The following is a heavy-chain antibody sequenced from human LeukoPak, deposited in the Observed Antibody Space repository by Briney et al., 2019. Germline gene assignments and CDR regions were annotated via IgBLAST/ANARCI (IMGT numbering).Heavy chain of an antibody. V-gene: IGHV1-2*06. CDR3: ARGCSGGSCPYPLDY. CDR2: INPNSGGT. J-gene: IGHJ4*02. CDR1: GYTFTGYY. Sequence: ASVKVSCKASGYTFTGYYMHWVRQAPGQGLEWMGRINPNSGGTNYAQKFQGRVTMTRDTSISTAYTELSRLRSDDTAVYYCARGCSGGSCPYPLDYWGQGTLVTVSS. D-gene: IGHD2-15*01.